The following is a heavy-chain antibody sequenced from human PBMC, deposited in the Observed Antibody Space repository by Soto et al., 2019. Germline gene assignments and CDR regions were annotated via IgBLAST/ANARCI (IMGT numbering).Heavy chain of an antibody. D-gene: IGHD6-19*01. CDR3: ATYSSGGIGASYYYGMDV. CDR2: IYTSGST. V-gene: IGHV4-4*07. J-gene: IGHJ6*02. CDR1: GGSISSYY. Sequence: SETLSLTCTVSGGSISSYYWSWIRQPAGKGLEWIGRIYTSGSTNYNPSLKSRVTMSVDTSKNQFSLKLSSVAAADTAVYYCATYSSGGIGASYYYGMDVWGQGTTVTLS.